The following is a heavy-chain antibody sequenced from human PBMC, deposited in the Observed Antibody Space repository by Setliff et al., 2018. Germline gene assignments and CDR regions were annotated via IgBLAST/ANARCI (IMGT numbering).Heavy chain of an antibody. V-gene: IGHV4-59*01. Sequence: SETLSLTCTVSGDSIRSYYWSWVRQPPGGGLEWIGYIYYTGSSNYNPSLKSRVTISVDTSKNQFSLRLRSVSAADTAVYYCAREPMDSAMVTTGAFDIWGRGTMVTVSS. CDR2: IYYTGSS. CDR3: AREPMDSAMVTTGAFDI. CDR1: GDSIRSYY. D-gene: IGHD5-18*01. J-gene: IGHJ3*02.